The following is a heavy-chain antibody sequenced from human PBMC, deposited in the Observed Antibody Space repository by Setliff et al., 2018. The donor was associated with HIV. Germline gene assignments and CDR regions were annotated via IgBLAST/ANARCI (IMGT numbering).Heavy chain of an antibody. J-gene: IGHJ6*02. CDR1: NGSFSGYY. CDR2: INDSGST. CDR3: ARGRVEAGRPPGETGLSYYYHGMDV. V-gene: IGHV4-34*01. D-gene: IGHD6-6*01. Sequence: SSETLSLTCAVYNGSFSGYYWTWIRQPPGKGLEWIGEINDSGSTNYSPSLKSRVTISVDASRNQFSLRLSSVTAADTAVYYCARGRVEAGRPPGETGLSYYYHGMDVWGQGTTVTVSS.